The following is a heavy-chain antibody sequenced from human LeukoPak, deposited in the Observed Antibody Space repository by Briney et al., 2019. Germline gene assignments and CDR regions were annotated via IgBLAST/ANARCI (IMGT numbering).Heavy chain of an antibody. CDR2: ISSSSSYI. CDR3: ARGENNYGYYYFDY. CDR1: GFTFSSYS. V-gene: IGHV3-21*01. J-gene: IGHJ4*02. Sequence: GGSLRLSCAASGFTFSSYSMNWVRQAPGKGLEWVSSISSSSSYIYYADSVKGRFTISRDNAKNSLYLQMNSLRAEDTAVYYCARGENNYGYYYFDYWGQGTLVTVSS. D-gene: IGHD5-18*01.